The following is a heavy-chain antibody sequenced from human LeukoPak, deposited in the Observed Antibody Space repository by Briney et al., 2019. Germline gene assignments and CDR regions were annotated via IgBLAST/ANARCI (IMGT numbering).Heavy chain of an antibody. CDR1: GGSFSGYY. D-gene: IGHD4-17*01. V-gene: IGHV4-34*01. Sequence: PSETLSLACPVYGGSFSGYYWSGIRQPPGKGREGIGEINHSRSTNYNPSLKSRVTISVDTSKNQFSLKLSSVTAADTAVYYCARGPRRLRRCMDVWGKGTTVTISS. CDR2: INHSRST. CDR3: ARGPRRLRRCMDV. J-gene: IGHJ6*03.